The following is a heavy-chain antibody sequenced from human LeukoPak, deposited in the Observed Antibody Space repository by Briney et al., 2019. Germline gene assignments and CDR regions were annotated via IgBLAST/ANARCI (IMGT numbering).Heavy chain of an antibody. D-gene: IGHD2-2*01. CDR3: ARGDFCSSSNCYLRPMDV. V-gene: IGHV4-59*01. J-gene: IGHJ6*03. Sequence: SETLSLTCTVSGGSLSDYYWNWIRHPPGRGLEWMGYIHYSGSTTYHPSLKRRDTISVDTAKNQFSLKLRSVTAADTAVYYCARGDFCSSSNCYLRPMDVWGKGTTVTVSS. CDR1: GGSLSDYY. CDR2: IHYSGST.